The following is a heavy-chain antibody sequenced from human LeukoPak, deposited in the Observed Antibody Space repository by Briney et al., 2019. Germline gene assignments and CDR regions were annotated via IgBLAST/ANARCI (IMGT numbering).Heavy chain of an antibody. D-gene: IGHD6-25*01. CDR3: AREQGRGPHYYFDF. J-gene: IGHJ4*02. V-gene: IGHV3-30*06. CDR2: ISFDGRNQ. CDR1: GFTFSNCA. Sequence: GGSLRLSCAASGFTFSNCAMHWVRQAPGKGLDWVAVISFDGRNQYYADSVRGRFTISRDDPQRTLYLQMNNLQGEDTAVYYCAREQGRGPHYYFDFWGQGTLVTVSS.